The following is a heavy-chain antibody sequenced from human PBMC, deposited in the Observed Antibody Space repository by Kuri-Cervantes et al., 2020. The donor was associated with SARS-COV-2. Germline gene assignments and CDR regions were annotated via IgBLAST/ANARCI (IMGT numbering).Heavy chain of an antibody. CDR1: GFTFSSYE. V-gene: IGHV3-48*03. CDR3: ARDEYCSGGSCYFFPYHFDY. Sequence: GESLKISCAASGFTFSSYEMNWVRQAPGKGLEWVSYISSSGSTIYYADSVKGRFTISRDNAKNSLYLQMNSLRAEDTAVYYRARDEYCSGGSCYFFPYHFDYWGQGTLVTVSS. CDR2: ISSSGSTI. J-gene: IGHJ4*02. D-gene: IGHD2-15*01.